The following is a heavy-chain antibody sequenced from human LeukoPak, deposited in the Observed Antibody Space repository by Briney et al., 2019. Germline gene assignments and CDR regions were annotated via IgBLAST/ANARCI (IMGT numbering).Heavy chain of an antibody. CDR1: RFTFSNSA. CDR3: AKKNYRTYDLIDY. CDR2: ITNNAIRT. D-gene: IGHD3-10*01. J-gene: IGHJ4*02. Sequence: GGSLRLSRSASRFTFSNSAMQSVRHAPGQGLEYVSGITNNAIRTSYGASVKDGFTFSRTNSKTTLYLQRNSLRPKSTAVYYCAKKNYRTYDLIDYWGQGTLVTASA. V-gene: IGHV3-64*04.